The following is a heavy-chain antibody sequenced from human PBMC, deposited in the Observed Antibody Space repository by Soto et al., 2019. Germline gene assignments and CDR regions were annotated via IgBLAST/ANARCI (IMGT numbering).Heavy chain of an antibody. J-gene: IGHJ1*01. Sequence: ASVKVSCKTSGYIFTAYSMHWVRQAPGQGLEWMGVVNPSGGSAHYAQSFEGRVTLTRDTSTSTFYMELSSLRSEDTAVYYCAREEHCRGGTCYSEYFHHWGQGTLVTISS. CDR3: AREEHCRGGTCYSEYFHH. CDR2: VNPSGGSA. V-gene: IGHV1-46*01. D-gene: IGHD2-15*01. CDR1: GYIFTAYS.